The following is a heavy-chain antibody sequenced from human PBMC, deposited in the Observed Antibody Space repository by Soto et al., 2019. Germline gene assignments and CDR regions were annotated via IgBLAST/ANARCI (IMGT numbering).Heavy chain of an antibody. D-gene: IGHD3-22*01. V-gene: IGHV3-30-3*01. CDR1: GFTFSSYA. Sequence: GSLRLSCAASGFTFSSYAMHWVRQAPGKGLEWVAVISYDGSNKYYADSVKGRFTISRDNSENTLYLQMNSLRAEDTAVYYCARAPGPYDSSGYYYGWYFDLWGRGTLVTVSS. CDR3: ARAPGPYDSSGYYYGWYFDL. CDR2: ISYDGSNK. J-gene: IGHJ2*01.